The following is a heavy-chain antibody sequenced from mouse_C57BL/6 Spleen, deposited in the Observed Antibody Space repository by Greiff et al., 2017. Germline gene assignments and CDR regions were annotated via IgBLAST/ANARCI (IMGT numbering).Heavy chain of an antibody. V-gene: IGHV1-69*01. J-gene: IGHJ4*01. CDR3: ARRARSSYAGGAMDY. CDR1: GYTFTSYW. CDR2: IDPSDSYP. Sequence: QLQQPGAELVMPGASVKLSCKASGYTFTSYWMHWVKQRPGQGLEWIGEIDPSDSYPNYNQKFKGKSTLTVDKSSSTAYMQLSSLTSEDSAVYYCARRARSSYAGGAMDYWGQGTSVTVSS. D-gene: IGHD1-1*01.